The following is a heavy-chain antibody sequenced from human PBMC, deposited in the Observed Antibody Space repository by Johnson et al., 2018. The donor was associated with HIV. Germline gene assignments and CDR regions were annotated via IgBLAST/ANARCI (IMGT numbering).Heavy chain of an antibody. CDR1: RFTFSNYD. Sequence: QVQLVESGGGVVQPGRSLRLSCAASRFTFSNYDIHWVRQAPGKGLEWVAFIRYDGSNKYYADSVKGRFTISRDNSKNTLYLQMNSLRAEDTAVYYCAKDTNDAFDIWGQGTMVTVSS. CDR3: AKDTNDAFDI. CDR2: IRYDGSNK. D-gene: IGHD1-1*01. V-gene: IGHV3-30*02. J-gene: IGHJ3*02.